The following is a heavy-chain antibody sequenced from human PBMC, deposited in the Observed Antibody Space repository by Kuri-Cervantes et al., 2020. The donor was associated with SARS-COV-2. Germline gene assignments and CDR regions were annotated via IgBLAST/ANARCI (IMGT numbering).Heavy chain of an antibody. V-gene: IGHV3-33*08. CDR3: ARDHGIAAAGTSGGFDY. Sequence: GESLKISCAASGFNFSRIDMHWVRQAPGKGLEWVAVIWYDGSNKYYADSVKGRFTISRDNSKNTLYLQMNSLRAEDTAVYYCARDHGIAAAGTSGGFDYWGQGNLV. CDR1: GFNFSRID. D-gene: IGHD6-13*01. J-gene: IGHJ4*02. CDR2: IWYDGSNK.